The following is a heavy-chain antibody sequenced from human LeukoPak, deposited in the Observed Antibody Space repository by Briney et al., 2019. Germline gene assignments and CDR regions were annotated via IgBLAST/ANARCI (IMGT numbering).Heavy chain of an antibody. CDR3: TSPPHFDY. V-gene: IGHV1-69*04. CDR2: IIPIGDIP. J-gene: IGHJ4*02. Sequence: SVTVSCKASGGTFSSYAITWVRQAPGQGLEWMGRIIPIGDIPNYAQKLQGRITITADKSTSTVYMELFSLRSEDTAVYYCTSPPHFDYWGQGTLVTVSS. CDR1: GGTFSSYA.